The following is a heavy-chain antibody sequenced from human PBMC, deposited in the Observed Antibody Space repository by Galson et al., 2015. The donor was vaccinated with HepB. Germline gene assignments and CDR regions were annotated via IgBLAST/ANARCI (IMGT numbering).Heavy chain of an antibody. CDR3: ARDSDLGRYGSGSHYNVPNYYYGMDV. CDR1: GFTFSDYY. J-gene: IGHJ6*02. V-gene: IGHV3-11*06. CDR2: ISSSSSYI. D-gene: IGHD3-10*01. Sequence: SLRLSCAASGFTFSDYYMSWIRQAPGKGLEWVSYISSSSSYIYYADSVKGRFTISRDNAKNSLYLQMNSLRAEDTAVYYCARDSDLGRYGSGSHYNVPNYYYGMDVWGQGTTVTVSS.